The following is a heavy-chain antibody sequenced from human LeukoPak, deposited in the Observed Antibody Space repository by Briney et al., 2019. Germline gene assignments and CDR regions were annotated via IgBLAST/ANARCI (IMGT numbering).Heavy chain of an antibody. D-gene: IGHD3-3*01. CDR2: INHSGST. J-gene: IGHJ5*02. V-gene: IGHV4-34*01. CDR3: ARGYYDFWSGLSGIWFDP. Sequence: SETLSLTCAVYGGSFSGYYWSWIREPPGKGLEWIGEINHSGSTNYNPSLKSRVTISVDTSENQFTLKLSSVTAADTAVYYCARGYYDFWSGLSGIWFDPWGQGTLVTVSS. CDR1: GGSFSGYY.